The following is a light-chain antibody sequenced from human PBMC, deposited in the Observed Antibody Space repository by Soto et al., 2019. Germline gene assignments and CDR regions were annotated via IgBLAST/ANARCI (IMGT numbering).Light chain of an antibody. V-gene: IGKV3-11*01. J-gene: IGKJ4*01. CDR1: QNVDKF. CDR2: DSS. Sequence: EIELTQSPATLSLSPGETATLSCRASQNVDKFLAWYQQRPGQPPRLLIFDSSNRATGVPVRFSGSGSGTVFTLTIGSLEPEDSAVYYCQQYSSWSPLTFGGGTKVEI. CDR3: QQYSSWSPLT.